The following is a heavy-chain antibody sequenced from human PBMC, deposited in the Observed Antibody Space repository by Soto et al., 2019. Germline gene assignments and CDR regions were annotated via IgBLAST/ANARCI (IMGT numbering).Heavy chain of an antibody. CDR2: IDGDGSA. V-gene: IGHV3-23*01. D-gene: IGHD1-1*01. Sequence: EVQLLESGGGLVQPGGSLSLSCVASGFTLSNYAMSWVRQAPGKGLEWVSVIDGDGSAKFADSVQGRLTVSRDNSKNTLYLQMDSLRAEDTAIYYCAKDAVSYNGIYDPFDIWGRWTMVTVSS. CDR1: GFTLSNYA. CDR3: AKDAVSYNGIYDPFDI. J-gene: IGHJ3*02.